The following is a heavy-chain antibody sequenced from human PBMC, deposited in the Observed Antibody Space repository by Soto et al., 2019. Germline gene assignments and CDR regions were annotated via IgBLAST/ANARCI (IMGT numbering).Heavy chain of an antibody. CDR1: GYTFTGYY. Sequence: VQLVQSGAEVKKPGASVKVSCKASGYTFTGYYMHWVRQAPGQGLEWMGWINPNSGGTNYAQKFQGWVTMTRDTSISTAYMELSRLRSDDTAVYYCARGSWIQLWPEDFDYWGQGTLVTVSS. CDR3: ARGSWIQLWPEDFDY. J-gene: IGHJ4*02. D-gene: IGHD5-18*01. CDR2: INPNSGGT. V-gene: IGHV1-2*04.